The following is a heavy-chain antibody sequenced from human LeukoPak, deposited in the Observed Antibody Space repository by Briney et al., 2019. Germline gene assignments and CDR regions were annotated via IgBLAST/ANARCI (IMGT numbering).Heavy chain of an antibody. CDR2: ISGCGSCT. Sequence: GWSLRLSCPSSGFTFSSYVMSSLRQPPCKGLDGVSAISGCGSCTYYANSVKGRFTISRDNSKNTLYLQVNSLRAEDTAVYYCASHCSGGSCYFWGQGTLVSVSS. D-gene: IGHD2-15*01. CDR3: ASHCSGGSCYF. CDR1: GFTFSSYV. J-gene: IGHJ4*02. V-gene: IGHV3-23*01.